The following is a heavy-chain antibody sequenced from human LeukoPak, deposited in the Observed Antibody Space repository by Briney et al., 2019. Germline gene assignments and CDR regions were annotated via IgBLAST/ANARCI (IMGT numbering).Heavy chain of an antibody. CDR1: GGSISSGVYY. J-gene: IGHJ2*01. CDR2: IYYSGST. V-gene: IGHV4-61*08. Sequence: SETLSLTCPVSGGSISSGVYYWSWIRQHPGKGLEWIGYIYYSGSTNYNPSLKSRVTISVDTSKNQFSLKLSSVTAADTAVYYCARSNRYFDLWGRGTLVTVSS. D-gene: IGHD2-21*01. CDR3: ARSNRYFDL.